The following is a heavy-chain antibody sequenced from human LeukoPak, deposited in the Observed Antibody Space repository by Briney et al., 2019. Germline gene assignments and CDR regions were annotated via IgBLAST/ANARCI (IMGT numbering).Heavy chain of an antibody. CDR3: ARGAPYYYGSGNLYYFDY. Sequence: GGSLRLSCAASGFTFSSYDMHWVRQATGKGLEWVSAIGTAGDTYYPGSVKGRFTISRENAKNSLYLQMNSLRAGDTAVYYCARGAPYYYGSGNLYYFDYWGQGTLVTVSS. CDR2: IGTAGDT. J-gene: IGHJ4*02. D-gene: IGHD3-10*01. CDR1: GFTFSSYD. V-gene: IGHV3-13*01.